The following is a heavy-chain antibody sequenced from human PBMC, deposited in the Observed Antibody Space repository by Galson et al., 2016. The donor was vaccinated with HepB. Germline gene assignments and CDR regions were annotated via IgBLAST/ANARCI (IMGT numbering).Heavy chain of an antibody. D-gene: IGHD2-2*01. CDR3: ARGSSDRGGVPAARGWFDP. CDR1: GYTFTTYY. CDR2: INPSGGST. J-gene: IGHJ5*02. V-gene: IGHV1-46*01. Sequence: SVKVSCKASGYTFTTYYIHWVRQAPGQGLEWMGIINPSGGSTSYAQKFQGRVTMTRDTSTSTVYMELSGLRSEDTGVYYCARGSSDRGGVPAARGWFDPWGQGSLVTVSS.